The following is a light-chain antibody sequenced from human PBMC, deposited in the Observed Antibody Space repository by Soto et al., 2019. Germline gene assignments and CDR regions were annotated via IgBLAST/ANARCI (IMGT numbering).Light chain of an antibody. Sequence: EIVLTQSPATLSLSPGEGATLSCRASQRVSRHLAWYQQKPGQAPRLLIYDASNRAPGVPARFSGSGSGTDFTLTVSSREPEDFAVYYCQQRSKWPLTFGGGTKVEIK. V-gene: IGKV3-11*01. CDR2: DAS. J-gene: IGKJ4*01. CDR1: QRVSRH. CDR3: QQRSKWPLT.